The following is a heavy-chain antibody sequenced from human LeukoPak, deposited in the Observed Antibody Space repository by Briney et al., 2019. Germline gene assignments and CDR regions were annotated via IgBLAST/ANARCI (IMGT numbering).Heavy chain of an antibody. CDR1: GGSVSSTTYY. Sequence: PSETLSLTCTVSGGSVSSTTYYWSRIRQPPGKGLEWIASINYSGSTYYNPSLESRVTISVDTSANQFSLKLSSVTAADTAVYYCARYVVYGSGKYYFDYWGQGTLVTVSS. CDR2: INYSGST. V-gene: IGHV4-39*01. CDR3: ARYVVYGSGKYYFDY. J-gene: IGHJ4*02. D-gene: IGHD3-10*01.